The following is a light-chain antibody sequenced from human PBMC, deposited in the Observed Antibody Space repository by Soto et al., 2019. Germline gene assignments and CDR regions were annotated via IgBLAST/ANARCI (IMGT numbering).Light chain of an antibody. CDR3: KQYGSSPLT. CDR2: GAS. Sequence: EIVLTQSPGTLSLSPGERATLSCRASQSVSSSYLAWYQQKPGQAPRLLIYGASSRATGIPDRFSGSGSGMDFTLTISRLEPEDFAVYYCKQYGSSPLTFGGGTKVEIK. CDR1: QSVSSSY. J-gene: IGKJ4*01. V-gene: IGKV3-20*01.